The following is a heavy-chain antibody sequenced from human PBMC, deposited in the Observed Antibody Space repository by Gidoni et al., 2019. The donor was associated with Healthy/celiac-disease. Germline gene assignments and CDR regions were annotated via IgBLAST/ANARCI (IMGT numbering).Heavy chain of an antibody. D-gene: IGHD6-6*01. V-gene: IGHV3-11*01. CDR2: ISRMGSTI. CDR3: ARAASSIAARSIDY. Sequence: QVQRVESGGGLVKPGGSLSLSCASSGFTFSDYYMRCIRQAPGKGLEWVSYISRMGSTIDYADSVKGRFTISRDNAKNSRYLQMNSLRAEDTAVYYCARAASSIAARSIDYWGQGTLVTVSS. J-gene: IGHJ4*02. CDR1: GFTFSDYY.